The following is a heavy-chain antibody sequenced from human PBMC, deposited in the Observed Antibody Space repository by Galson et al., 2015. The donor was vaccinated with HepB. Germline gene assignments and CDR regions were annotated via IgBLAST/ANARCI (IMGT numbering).Heavy chain of an antibody. CDR1: GYTFTSYA. J-gene: IGHJ5*02. CDR2: INAGNGNT. D-gene: IGHD6-13*01. V-gene: IGHV1-3*01. Sequence: SVKVSCKASGYTFTSYAMHWVRQAPGQRLEWMGWINAGNGNTKYSQKFQGRVTITRDTSASTAYMELSSLRSEDTAVYYCARDLIAAAVFDPWGQGTLVTVSS. CDR3: ARDLIAAAVFDP.